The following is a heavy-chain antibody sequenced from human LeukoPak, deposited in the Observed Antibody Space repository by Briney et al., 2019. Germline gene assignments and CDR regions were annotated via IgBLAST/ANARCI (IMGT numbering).Heavy chain of an antibody. CDR2: MNPNSGNT. V-gene: IGHV1-8*01. CDR3: AGAFYCSSTSCYTGGSRSSYYYYMDV. CDR1: GYTFTSYD. J-gene: IGHJ6*03. D-gene: IGHD2-2*02. Sequence: ASVKVSCKASGYTFTSYDINWVRQATGQGLEWMGWMNPNSGNTGYAQKFQGRVTITADESTSTAYMELSSLRSEDTAVYYCAGAFYCSSTSCYTGGSRSSYYYYMDVWGKGTTVTVSS.